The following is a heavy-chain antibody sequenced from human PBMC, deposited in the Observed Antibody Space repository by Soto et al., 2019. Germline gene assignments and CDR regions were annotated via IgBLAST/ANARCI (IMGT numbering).Heavy chain of an antibody. V-gene: IGHV5-10-1*01. CDR3: ATLGYCTSTSCNYYYYYGMDA. J-gene: IGHJ6*02. D-gene: IGHD2-2*01. CDR2: IDPSDSYT. CDR1: GYSFTSYW. Sequence: GESLKISCKGSGYSFTSYWISWVRQMPGKGLEWMGRIDPSDSYTNYSPSFQGHVTISADKSISTAYLQWSSLKASDTAMYFCATLGYCTSTSCNYYYYYGMDAWGQGTTVTVSS.